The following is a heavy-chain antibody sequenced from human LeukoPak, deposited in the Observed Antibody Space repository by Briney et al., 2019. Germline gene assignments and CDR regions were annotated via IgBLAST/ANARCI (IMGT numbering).Heavy chain of an antibody. CDR3: AASIDIVVVPAAPLYSSSLDY. Sequence: SETLSLTCAVYGGSFSGYYWSWIRQPPGKGLEWIGEINHSGSTNYNPSLKSRVTISVDTSKNQFSLKLSSVTAADTAVYYCAASIDIVVVPAAPLYSSSLDYWGQGTLVTVSS. CDR1: GGSFSGYY. V-gene: IGHV4-34*01. CDR2: INHSGST. J-gene: IGHJ4*02. D-gene: IGHD2-2*01.